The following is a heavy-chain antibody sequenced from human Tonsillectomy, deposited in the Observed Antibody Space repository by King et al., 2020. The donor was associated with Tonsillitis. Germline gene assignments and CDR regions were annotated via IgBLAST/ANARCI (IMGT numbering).Heavy chain of an antibody. V-gene: IGHV6-1*01. Sequence: VQLQQSGPGLVKPSQTLSLTCAISGDSVSSNSAAWNWIMQSPSRGLEWLGRTYYRSKWYNDYAVSVKSRITINPDTSKNQFSMQLNSVTPEDKAVCYCARGAWGTAMVTFGSWGQGALGTVSS. CDR3: ARGAWGTAMVTFGS. J-gene: IGHJ4*02. CDR2: TYYRSKWYN. D-gene: IGHD5-18*01. CDR1: GDSVSSNSAA.